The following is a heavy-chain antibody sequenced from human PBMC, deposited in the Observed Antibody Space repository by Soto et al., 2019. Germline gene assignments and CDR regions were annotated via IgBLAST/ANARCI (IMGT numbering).Heavy chain of an antibody. V-gene: IGHV4-4*08. CDR2: IHSSGTT. D-gene: IGHD2-2*01. CDR3: ATSAEIHQYQNGLDV. Sequence: QVQLQESGPGLVQISETLSLTCTVSGGSMRNLYWTWIRQPPGKTLEWIGYIHSSGTTLYNPYLRSRVSISIDTSKNQFSLRLSYVTAADTALYYCATSAEIHQYQNGLDVWGPGTKVTVSS. J-gene: IGHJ6*02. CDR1: GGSMRNLY.